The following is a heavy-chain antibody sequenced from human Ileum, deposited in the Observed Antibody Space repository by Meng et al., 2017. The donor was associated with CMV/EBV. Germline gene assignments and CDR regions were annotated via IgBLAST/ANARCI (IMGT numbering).Heavy chain of an antibody. CDR3: VRDTPHGRFDP. D-gene: IGHD2-15*01. Sequence: GESLKISCAASGFTFNNYWMHWVRQAPGRGLVWLSRIDNDGSDTIHADSVKGRFTVSRDNARNTLYLQMNNLRDEDTAVYYCVRDTPHGRFDPWGQGTLVTVSS. J-gene: IGHJ5*02. CDR2: IDNDGSDT. CDR1: GFTFNNYW. V-gene: IGHV3-74*01.